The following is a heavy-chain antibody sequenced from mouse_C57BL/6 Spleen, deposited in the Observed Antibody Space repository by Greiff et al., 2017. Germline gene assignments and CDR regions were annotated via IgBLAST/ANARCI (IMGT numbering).Heavy chain of an antibody. Sequence: EVKLMESGGGLVKPGGSLKLSCAASGFTFSSYAMSWVRQTPEKRLEWVATISDGGSYTYYPDNVKGRFTISRDNAKNNLYLQMSHLKSEDTAMYYCARDRDYGGYAMDYWGQGTSVTVSS. CDR1: GFTFSSYA. J-gene: IGHJ4*01. CDR2: ISDGGSYT. V-gene: IGHV5-4*01. CDR3: ARDRDYGGYAMDY. D-gene: IGHD1-1*01.